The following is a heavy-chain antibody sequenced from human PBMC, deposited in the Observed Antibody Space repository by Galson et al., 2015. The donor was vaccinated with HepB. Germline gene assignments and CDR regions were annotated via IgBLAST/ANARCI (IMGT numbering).Heavy chain of an antibody. J-gene: IGHJ3*02. V-gene: IGHV5-51*01. CDR2: IYPGDSDT. D-gene: IGHD3-9*01. CDR3: ARQGRYFDWLTDAFDI. CDR1: GYSFTSYW. Sequence: QSGAEVKKPGESLKISCKGSGYSFTSYWIGWVRQMPGKGLEWMGIIYPGDSDTRYSPSFQGQVTISADKSISTAYLQWSSLKASDTAMYYCARQGRYFDWLTDAFDIWGQGTMVTVSS.